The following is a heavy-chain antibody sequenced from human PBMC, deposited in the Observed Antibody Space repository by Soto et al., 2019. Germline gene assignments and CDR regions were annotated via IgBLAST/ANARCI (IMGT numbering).Heavy chain of an antibody. V-gene: IGHV4-59*01. CDR1: GGSISSYY. CDR2: IYYSGST. D-gene: IGHD3-22*01. J-gene: IGHJ5*02. Sequence: SETLSLTCTVSGGSISSYYWSWIRQPPGKGLEWIGYIYYSGSTNYNPSLKSRVTISVDTSKNQFSPKLSSVTAADTAVYSCARDYYDSSGYYNFIGPHWFDPWGQGTLVTVSS. CDR3: ARDYYDSSGYYNFIGPHWFDP.